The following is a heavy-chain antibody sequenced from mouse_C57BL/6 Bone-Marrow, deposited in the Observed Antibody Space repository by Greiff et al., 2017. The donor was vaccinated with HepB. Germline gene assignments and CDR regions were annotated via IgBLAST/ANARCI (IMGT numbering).Heavy chain of an antibody. Sequence: QVQLKQSGAELARPGASVKLSCKASGYTFTSYGISWVKQRTGQGLEWIGEIYPRSGNTYYNEKFKGKAILTADKSSSTAYMELRSLTSEDSAVYFCARESTMITPYYFDYWGQGTTLTVSS. CDR3: ARESTMITPYYFDY. D-gene: IGHD2-4*01. CDR1: GYTFTSYG. J-gene: IGHJ2*01. CDR2: IYPRSGNT. V-gene: IGHV1-81*01.